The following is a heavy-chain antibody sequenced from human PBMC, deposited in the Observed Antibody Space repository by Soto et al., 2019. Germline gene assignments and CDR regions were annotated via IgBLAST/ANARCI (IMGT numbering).Heavy chain of an antibody. CDR2: ISFDESTK. V-gene: IGHV3-30-3*01. D-gene: IGHD1-26*01. Sequence: PGGSLRLSCAASGFSFSSYALHWVRQAPGKGLEWVAAISFDESTKYYAESVKGRFTISRDSSKKTLYLQMNSLRVEDTAVYYCAKDLDSGRFYFRALEYWGQGTLVTVSS. J-gene: IGHJ4*02. CDR1: GFSFSSYA. CDR3: AKDLDSGRFYFRALEY.